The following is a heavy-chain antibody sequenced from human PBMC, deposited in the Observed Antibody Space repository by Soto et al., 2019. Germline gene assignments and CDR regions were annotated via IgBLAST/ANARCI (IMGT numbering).Heavy chain of an antibody. J-gene: IGHJ4*02. CDR3: TSGRAYFDY. D-gene: IGHD1-26*01. V-gene: IGHV3-49*04. CDR1: GFTVSSYA. CDR2: IRSKGYGEPT. Sequence: GGSLRLSCAASGFTVSSYAMSWVRQAPGKGLEWVGFIRSKGYGEPTEYAAAVKGRFTISRDDSTSTAYLQMNSLKSEDTGAYYCTSGRAYFDYWGQGTLVTVSS.